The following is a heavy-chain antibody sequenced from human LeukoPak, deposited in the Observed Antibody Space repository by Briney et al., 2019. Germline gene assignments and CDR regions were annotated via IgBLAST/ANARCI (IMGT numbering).Heavy chain of an antibody. D-gene: IGHD6-19*01. Sequence: SETLSLTRAVYGGSFSGYYWSWIRQPPGKGLEWIGEINHSGSTNYNPSLKSRVTISVETSKNQFYLKLSSVTAADTAVYYCARNRQWPDYYYYMDVWGKGTTVTVSS. V-gene: IGHV4-34*01. CDR3: ARNRQWPDYYYYMDV. CDR2: INHSGST. CDR1: GGSFSGYY. J-gene: IGHJ6*03.